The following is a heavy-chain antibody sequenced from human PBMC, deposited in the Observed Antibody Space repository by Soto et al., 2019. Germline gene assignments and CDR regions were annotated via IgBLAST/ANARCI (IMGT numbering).Heavy chain of an antibody. CDR3: AREGSSWYRPSDY. V-gene: IGHV4-34*01. CDR1: GGSFSGYY. CDR2: INHSGST. J-gene: IGHJ4*02. D-gene: IGHD6-13*01. Sequence: QVQLQQWGAGLLKPSETLSLTCAVYGGSFSGYYWSWIRQPPGQGLEWIGEINHSGSTNYNPSPNSRVTISVDTSKNQFSLKLSSVTAADTAVYYCAREGSSWYRPSDYWGQGTLVTGSS.